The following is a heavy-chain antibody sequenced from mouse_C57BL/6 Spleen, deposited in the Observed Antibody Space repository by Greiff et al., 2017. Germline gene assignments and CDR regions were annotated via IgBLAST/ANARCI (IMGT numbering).Heavy chain of an antibody. V-gene: IGHV1-80*01. D-gene: IGHD4-1*01. CDR2: IYPGDGDT. CDR1: GYAFSSYW. Sequence: VQLQQSGAELVKPGASVMISCKASGYAFSSYWMNWVKQRPGKGLEWIGQIYPGDGDTNYNGKFKGKATLTADKSSSTAYMQLSSLTSEDSAVYFCARSLTGIYWYFDVWGTGTTVTVSS. CDR3: ARSLTGIYWYFDV. J-gene: IGHJ1*03.